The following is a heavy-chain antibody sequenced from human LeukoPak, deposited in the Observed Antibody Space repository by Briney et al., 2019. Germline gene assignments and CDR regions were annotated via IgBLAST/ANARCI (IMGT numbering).Heavy chain of an antibody. D-gene: IGHD2-2*02. CDR2: INHSGST. Sequence: SETQSLTCAVYWGSFSGYYWSWIRQPPGKVLEWIGEINHSGSTNYNPSLKSRVTISVDTSKNQFSLKLSSVTAADTAVYYCARGPGLGYCSSTSCYTAVVYWGQGTLVTVSS. CDR3: ARGPGLGYCSSTSCYTAVVY. CDR1: WGSFSGYY. V-gene: IGHV4-34*01. J-gene: IGHJ4*02.